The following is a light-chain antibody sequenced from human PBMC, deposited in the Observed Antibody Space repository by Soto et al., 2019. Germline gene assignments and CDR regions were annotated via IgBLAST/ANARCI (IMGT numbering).Light chain of an antibody. Sequence: QSVVTQPAYVSGSPGQSITISCTGTSSDVGGYNYVSWYQQHPGKAPKLMIYDVSNRPSGVSNRFSGSKSANTASLTISGLQAEDEADYYCSSYTSSSTLFGTGTKVTVL. V-gene: IGLV2-14*01. CDR1: SSDVGGYNY. CDR3: SSYTSSSTL. CDR2: DVS. J-gene: IGLJ1*01.